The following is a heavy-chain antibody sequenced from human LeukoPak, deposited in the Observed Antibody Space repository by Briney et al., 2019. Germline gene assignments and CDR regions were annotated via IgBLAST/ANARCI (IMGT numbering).Heavy chain of an antibody. CDR2: ISAYNGNT. Sequence: ASVKVSCKASGYTFTSYGISWVRQAPGQGLEWMGWISAYNGNTNYAQKLQGRVTMTTGTSTSTAYMELRSLRSDDTAVYYCARGTPGYSYGSVPFDYWGQGTLVTVSS. CDR3: ARGTPGYSYGSVPFDY. J-gene: IGHJ4*02. V-gene: IGHV1-18*01. CDR1: GYTFTSYG. D-gene: IGHD5-18*01.